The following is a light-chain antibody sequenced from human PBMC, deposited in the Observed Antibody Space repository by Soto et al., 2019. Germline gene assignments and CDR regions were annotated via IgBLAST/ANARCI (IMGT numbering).Light chain of an antibody. Sequence: QSALTQPASVSGSPGQSITISCTGTSSDVGDYNYVSWYQQHPGKAPKLMIFDVSNRPSGVSNRFSGSKSGNTASLTISGLQAEDEAEYYCSSYKSSSTYVFGTGTKVTVL. V-gene: IGLV2-14*01. CDR1: SSDVGDYNY. J-gene: IGLJ1*01. CDR2: DVS. CDR3: SSYKSSSTYV.